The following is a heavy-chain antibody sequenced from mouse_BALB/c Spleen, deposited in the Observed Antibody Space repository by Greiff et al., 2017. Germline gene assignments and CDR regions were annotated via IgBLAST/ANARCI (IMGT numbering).Heavy chain of an antibody. Sequence: EVKLQESGPGLVKPSQSLSLTCTVTGYSITSDYAWNWIRQFPGNKLEWMGYISYSGSTSYNPSLKSRISITRDTSKNQFFLQLNSVTTEDTATYYCARRGDGLDYWGQETAVTVSS. V-gene: IGHV3-2*02. CDR3: ARRGDGLDY. J-gene: IGHJ4*01. CDR1: GYSITSDYA. CDR2: ISYSGST.